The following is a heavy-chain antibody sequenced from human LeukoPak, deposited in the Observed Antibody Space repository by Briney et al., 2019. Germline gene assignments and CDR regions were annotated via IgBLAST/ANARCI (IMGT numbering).Heavy chain of an antibody. Sequence: GGSLRLSCAASGFTFSNAWMSWVRQAPGKGLEWVGRIKSKTDGGTTDYAAPVKGRFTISRDDSKNTLYLQMNSLKTEDTAVYYCTAENFLYAFDIWGQGTMVTVSS. CDR3: TAENFLYAFDI. CDR1: GFTFSNAW. V-gene: IGHV3-15*01. CDR2: IKSKTDGGTT. D-gene: IGHD1-7*01. J-gene: IGHJ3*02.